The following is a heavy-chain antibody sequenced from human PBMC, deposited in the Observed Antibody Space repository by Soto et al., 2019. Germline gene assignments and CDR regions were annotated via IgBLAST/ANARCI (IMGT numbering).Heavy chain of an antibody. V-gene: IGHV1-2*02. Sequence: AAVKVSCKACGYTFTGYYMHWVRQAPGRGREWMGWINPNSGGTNYAQKFQGRVTMTRDTSISTAYMELSRLRSHDTAVYYCARASHDYGEGRYYYGMDVWGQGTTVTVSS. D-gene: IGHD4-17*01. J-gene: IGHJ6*02. CDR2: INPNSGGT. CDR1: GYTFTGYY. CDR3: ARASHDYGEGRYYYGMDV.